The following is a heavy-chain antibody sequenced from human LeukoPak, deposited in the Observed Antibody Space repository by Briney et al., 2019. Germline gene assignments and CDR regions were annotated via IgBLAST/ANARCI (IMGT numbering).Heavy chain of an antibody. CDR1: GFMFSSYT. D-gene: IGHD3-22*01. V-gene: IGHV3-21*04. J-gene: IGHJ4*02. Sequence: GGSLRLSCAASGFMFSSYTINWVRQAPGKGPEWVSSISSISTYIYYADSVKGRFIISRDNAENSLYLQMNSLRAEDTAVYYCAKQMYYYDSSGLFDYWGQGTLVTVSS. CDR2: ISSISTYI. CDR3: AKQMYYYDSSGLFDY.